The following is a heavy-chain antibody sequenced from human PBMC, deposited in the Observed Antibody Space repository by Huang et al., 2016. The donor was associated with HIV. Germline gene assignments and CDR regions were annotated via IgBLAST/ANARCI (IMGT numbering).Heavy chain of an antibody. CDR3: ARLYIIFGVPDAFDM. CDR1: GFTFRDHY. V-gene: IGHV3-11*01. J-gene: IGHJ3*02. D-gene: IGHD3-3*01. Sequence: QVQLVESGGDLVKPGGSLRLSCVGTGFTFRDHYMSWVRQGPGKGLGWVSDIRGGRGSTIYYGDSVKGRFTISRDNAKNSLYLQMNSLRAEDTAVYFCARLYIIFGVPDAFDMWGQGTMVTVSS. CDR2: IRGGRGSTI.